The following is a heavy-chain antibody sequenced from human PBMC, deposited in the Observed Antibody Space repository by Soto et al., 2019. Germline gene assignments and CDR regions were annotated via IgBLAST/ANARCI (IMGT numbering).Heavy chain of an antibody. V-gene: IGHV3-30*09. J-gene: IGHJ4*02. CDR2: MQPDGVTK. CDR3: ARGLPGFDY. Sequence: QVQLVESGGGVVQHGRSLRLSCRISGFSLNVYSMNWVRQAPGKGLEWVAVMQPDGVTKNYADSVQGRFVISGDNSKNTPYLATDSLTPGDTVIYYCARGLPGFDYWGQGTLVTVSS. CDR1: GFSLNVYS.